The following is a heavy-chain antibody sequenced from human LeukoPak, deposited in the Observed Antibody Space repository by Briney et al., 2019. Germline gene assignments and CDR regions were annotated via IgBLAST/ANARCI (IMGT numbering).Heavy chain of an antibody. D-gene: IGHD2-15*01. J-gene: IGHJ4*02. Sequence: GGSLRLSCAASGFSLSSYAMSWVRQAPGKGLEWISAISSSDDGTYHAGSVRGRFTISRDSSKNTLYLQMNNLRTEDAAIYYCAKAPVTSCRGAFCYPLDSWGQGTLVTVSS. CDR1: GFSLSSYA. V-gene: IGHV3-23*01. CDR2: ISSSDDGT. CDR3: AKAPVTSCRGAFCYPLDS.